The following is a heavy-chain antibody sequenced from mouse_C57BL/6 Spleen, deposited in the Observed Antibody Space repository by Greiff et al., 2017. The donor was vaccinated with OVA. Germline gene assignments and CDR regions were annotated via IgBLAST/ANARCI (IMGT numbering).Heavy chain of an antibody. CDR3: ARQTGTQSYAMDY. V-gene: IGHV5-6*01. CDR2: ISSGGSYT. J-gene: IGHJ4*01. D-gene: IGHD4-1*01. CDR1: GFTFSSYG. Sequence: EVKLQESGGDLVKPGGSLKLSCAASGFTFSSYGMSWVRQTPDKRLEWVATISSGGSYTYYPDSVKGRVTISRDNAKNTLYLQMSSLKSEDTAMYYCARQTGTQSYAMDYWGQGTSVTVSS.